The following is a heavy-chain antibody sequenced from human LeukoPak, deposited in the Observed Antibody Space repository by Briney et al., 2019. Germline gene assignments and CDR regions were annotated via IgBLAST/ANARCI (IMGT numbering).Heavy chain of an antibody. J-gene: IGHJ4*02. D-gene: IGHD2-2*01. CDR2: INPNSGGT. V-gene: IGHV1-2*02. Sequence: ASVKVSCKASGYTFTSYDINWVRQAPGQGLEWMGWINPNSGGTNYAQKFQGRVTMTRDTSISTAYMELSRLRSDDTAVYYCASFVVVPAADYFDYWGQGTLVTVSS. CDR3: ASFVVVPAADYFDY. CDR1: GYTFTSYD.